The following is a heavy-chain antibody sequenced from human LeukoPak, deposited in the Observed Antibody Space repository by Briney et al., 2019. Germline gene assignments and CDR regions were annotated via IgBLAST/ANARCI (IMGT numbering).Heavy chain of an antibody. CDR3: ARQKSQFLLPSADWYFDL. V-gene: IGHV4-59*08. CDR2: ISYSGDS. Sequence: PSETLSLTCSVSGDSIGSFYWSWLRQPPGKGLEWIGHISYSGDSKYTPSLKSRVTLSVDTSKNQFSLRLSSVTAADTAVYYCARQKSQFLLPSADWYFDLWGRGTQVTVSS. J-gene: IGHJ2*01. CDR1: GDSIGSFY. D-gene: IGHD5-24*01.